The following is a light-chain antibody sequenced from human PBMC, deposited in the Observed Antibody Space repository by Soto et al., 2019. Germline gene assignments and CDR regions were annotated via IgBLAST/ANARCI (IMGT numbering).Light chain of an antibody. CDR2: KAS. V-gene: IGKV1-5*03. CDR3: QQYGSYSPWT. Sequence: DIQKTQSPSTLSASVGDRVTITCRASQSISSWLAWYQQKPGKAPKLLIYKASSLESGVPSRFSGSGSGTEFTLTICSLQPDDFASYYCQQYGSYSPWTFGQGTKVEIK. CDR1: QSISSW. J-gene: IGKJ1*01.